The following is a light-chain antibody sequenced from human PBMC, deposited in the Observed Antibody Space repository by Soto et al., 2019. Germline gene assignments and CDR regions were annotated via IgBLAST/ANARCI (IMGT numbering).Light chain of an antibody. CDR3: QQYYGAPVT. J-gene: IGKJ2*01. CDR2: WAS. V-gene: IGKV4-1*01. Sequence: DIVMTQSPDSLAVSLGERATINCKSSQNILYNSDNRNYLAWYQQKAGQPPKLLIHWASTRDSGVPDRFSGSGSGTDFPLTISSLQAQDLAVYYGQQYYGAPVTFGQGTKLEI. CDR1: QNILYNSDNRNY.